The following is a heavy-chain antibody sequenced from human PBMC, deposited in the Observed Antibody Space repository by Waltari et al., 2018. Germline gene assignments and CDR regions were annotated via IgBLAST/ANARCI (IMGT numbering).Heavy chain of an antibody. CDR3: ARTMVQGVIKMGGFDY. J-gene: IGHJ4*02. CDR2: IYHSGIT. D-gene: IGHD3-10*01. V-gene: IGHV4-38-2*02. CDR1: GYSISSGYY. Sequence: QVQLQESGPGLVKPSETLSLTCTVSGYSISSGYYWGWIRQPPGKGLEWIGSIYHSGITYYNASLKSRVTISVDTSKNQFSLKLSSVTAADTAVYYCARTMVQGVIKMGGFDYWGQGTLVTVSS.